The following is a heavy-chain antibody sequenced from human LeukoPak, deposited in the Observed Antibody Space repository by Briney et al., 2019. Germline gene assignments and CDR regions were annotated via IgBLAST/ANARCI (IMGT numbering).Heavy chain of an antibody. CDR1: GFTFDDYA. V-gene: IGHV3-9*01. J-gene: IGHJ6*03. CDR2: ISWNSGSI. Sequence: PGGSLRLSCAASGFTFDDYAMHWVRQAPGKGLEWVSGISWNSGSIGYEDSVKGRFTISRDNAKNSLYLQMNSLRAEDTALYYCARGAYYDSSGYPYYYYYYMDVWGKGPRSPSP. CDR3: ARGAYYDSSGYPYYYYYYMDV. D-gene: IGHD3-22*01.